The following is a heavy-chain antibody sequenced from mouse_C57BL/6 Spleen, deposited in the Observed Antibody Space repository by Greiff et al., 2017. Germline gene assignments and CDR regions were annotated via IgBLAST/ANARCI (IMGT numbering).Heavy chain of an antibody. Sequence: VQLQESEPELVKPGASVKISCKASGYAFSSSWMNWVKQRPGKGLEWIGRIYPGDGDTNYNGKFKGKATLTADKSSSTAYMQLSSLTSEDSAVYFCAKLGPHYFDYWGQGTTLTVSS. V-gene: IGHV1-82*01. CDR2: IYPGDGDT. D-gene: IGHD4-1*01. CDR3: AKLGPHYFDY. CDR1: GYAFSSSW. J-gene: IGHJ2*01.